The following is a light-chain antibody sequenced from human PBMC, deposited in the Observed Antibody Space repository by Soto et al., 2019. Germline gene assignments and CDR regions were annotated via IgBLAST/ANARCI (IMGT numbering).Light chain of an antibody. CDR2: DAS. Sequence: IVLTQSPATLSLSPGERATLSCRASQSVSSYLAWYQQKPGQAPRLLIYDASNRATGIPARFSGSGSGTDITLTLSSLEPQDFAVYYCQQRSNWTPVLTFGGGTKVEIK. CDR3: QQRSNWTPVLT. V-gene: IGKV3-11*01. CDR1: QSVSSY. J-gene: IGKJ4*01.